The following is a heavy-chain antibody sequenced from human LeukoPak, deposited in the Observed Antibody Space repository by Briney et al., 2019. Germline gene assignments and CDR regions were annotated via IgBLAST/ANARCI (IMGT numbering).Heavy chain of an antibody. V-gene: IGHV3-21*01. Sequence: GGSLRLSCAASGFSFSSYNMNWVRQAPGKGLEWVSSITSSSAYIYYADSVKGRFTISRGNANNSLYLQMNSLRAEDTAVYYCARTYSSSWYYFDYWGQGTLVTVSS. J-gene: IGHJ4*02. CDR1: GFSFSSYN. D-gene: IGHD6-13*01. CDR3: ARTYSSSWYYFDY. CDR2: ITSSSAYI.